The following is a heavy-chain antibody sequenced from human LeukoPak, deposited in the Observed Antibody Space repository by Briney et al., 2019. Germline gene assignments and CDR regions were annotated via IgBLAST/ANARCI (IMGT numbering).Heavy chain of an antibody. D-gene: IGHD3-3*01. CDR1: GGSISSYY. Sequence: PSETLSLTCTVSGGSISSYYWSWIRQPPGKGLEWIGYIYYSGSTNYNPSLKCRVTISVDTSKNQFSLKLSSVTAADTAVYYCATYDFWSGPITYWGQGTLVTVSS. CDR2: IYYSGST. CDR3: ATYDFWSGPITY. V-gene: IGHV4-59*01. J-gene: IGHJ4*02.